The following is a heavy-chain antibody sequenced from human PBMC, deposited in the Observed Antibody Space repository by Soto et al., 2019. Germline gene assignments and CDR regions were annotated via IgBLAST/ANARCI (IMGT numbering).Heavy chain of an antibody. CDR3: ARVMVRGVPAWDAFDI. CDR2: ISYDGSNK. CDR1: GFTFSSYG. Sequence: GGSLRLSCAASGFTFSSYGMHWVRQAPGKGLEWVAVISYDGSNKYYADSVKGRFPISRDNSKNTLYLQMNSLRAEDTAVYYCARVMVRGVPAWDAFDIWGQGTMVTVSS. D-gene: IGHD3-10*01. V-gene: IGHV3-30*03. J-gene: IGHJ3*02.